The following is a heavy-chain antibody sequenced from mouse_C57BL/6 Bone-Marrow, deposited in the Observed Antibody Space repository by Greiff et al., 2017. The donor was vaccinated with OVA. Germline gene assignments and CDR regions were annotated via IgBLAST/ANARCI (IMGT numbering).Heavy chain of an antibody. V-gene: IGHV1-42*01. CDR1: GYSFTGYY. J-gene: IGHJ3*01. D-gene: IGHD4-1*01. CDR3: ARGGTSPFAY. CDR2: INPSTGGT. Sequence: EVQLQESGPELVKPGASVKISCKASGYSFTGYYMNWVKQSPEKSLEWIGEINPSTGGTTYNQKFKAKATLTVDKSSSTAYMQLKSLTSEDSAVYDSARGGTSPFAYWGPGTLVTVSA.